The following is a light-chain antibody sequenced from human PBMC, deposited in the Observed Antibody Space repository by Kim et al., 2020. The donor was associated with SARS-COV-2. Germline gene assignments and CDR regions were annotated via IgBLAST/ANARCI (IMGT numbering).Light chain of an antibody. V-gene: IGKV1-39*01. CDR3: QQSYISPFT. CDR2: AAS. CDR1: QSISSH. Sequence: DIQMTQSPSSLSASVGDRVTITCRTSQSISSHLNWYHQKPGRAPKLLIYAASTLQGGVPSRFSGSGSETDFTLTISSLQPDDFATYFCQQSYISPFTFGPGTKVDIK. J-gene: IGKJ3*01.